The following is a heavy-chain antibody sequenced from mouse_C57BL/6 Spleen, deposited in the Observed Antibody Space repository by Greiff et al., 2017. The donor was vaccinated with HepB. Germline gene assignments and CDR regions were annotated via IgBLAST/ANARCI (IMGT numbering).Heavy chain of an antibody. J-gene: IGHJ3*01. D-gene: IGHD4-1*01. CDR2: IDPSDSYT. Sequence: QVHVKQPGAELVKPGASVKLSCKASGYTFTSYWMQWVKQRPGQGLEWIGEIDPSDSYTNYNQKFKGKATLTVDTSSSTAYMQLSSLTSEDSAVYYCARSGTGAYWGQGTLVTVSA. CDR3: ARSGTGAY. CDR1: GYTFTSYW. V-gene: IGHV1-50*01.